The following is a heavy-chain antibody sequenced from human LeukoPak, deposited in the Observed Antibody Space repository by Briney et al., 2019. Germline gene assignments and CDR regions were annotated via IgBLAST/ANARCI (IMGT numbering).Heavy chain of an antibody. J-gene: IGHJ4*02. Sequence: PSETLSLTCTVSGGSISSSSYYWGWIRQPPGQGLKWIGSIYYSGSTYYNPSLKSRVTILVDTSKNQFSLKLSSVTAADTAVYYCARDRGTWNDDGFDYWGQGTLVTVSS. CDR1: GGSISSSSYY. D-gene: IGHD1-1*01. V-gene: IGHV4-39*07. CDR2: IYYSGST. CDR3: ARDRGTWNDDGFDY.